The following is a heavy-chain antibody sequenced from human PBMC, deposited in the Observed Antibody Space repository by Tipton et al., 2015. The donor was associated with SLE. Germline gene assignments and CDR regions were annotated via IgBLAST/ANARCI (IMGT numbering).Heavy chain of an antibody. Sequence: TLSLTCAVSGGSISSSSWWSWVRQPPGKGLEWIGEIYHSGSTNYNPSLKSRVTISVDTSKNQFSLKLSSVTAADTAVYYCARTTPGRWVYYGMDVWGQGTTVTVSS. CDR2: IYHSGST. V-gene: IGHV4-4*02. CDR1: GGSISSSSW. CDR3: ARTTPGRWVYYGMDV. J-gene: IGHJ6*01. D-gene: IGHD3-10*01.